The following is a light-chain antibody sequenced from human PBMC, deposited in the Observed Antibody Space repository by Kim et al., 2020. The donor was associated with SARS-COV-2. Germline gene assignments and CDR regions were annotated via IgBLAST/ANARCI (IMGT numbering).Light chain of an antibody. CDR1: QSVLYSPNKKNY. Sequence: DIVMTQSPDSLSVSLGERASINCKSSQSVLYSPNKKNYLAWYQQKPGQPPKLLIYWASTRESGVPDRFSGSGSGTDFTLTIRVLQVEDVAVYYCQQYSTTPTFGPGTKVDIQ. CDR2: WAS. J-gene: IGKJ3*01. CDR3: QQYSTTPT. V-gene: IGKV4-1*01.